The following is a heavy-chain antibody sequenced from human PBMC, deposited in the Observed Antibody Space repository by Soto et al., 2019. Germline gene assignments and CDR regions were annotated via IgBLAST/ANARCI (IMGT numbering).Heavy chain of an antibody. Sequence: SETLSLTCAVSGGSISSGDWWSWVRQPPGERLEWIGEIFHDGTTNYNPSLKSRVTISIDTSKNQFSLKLNSVTAADTAVYYCARLDCVRPSCQFDYWGQGILVTVSS. CDR3: ARLDCVRPSCQFDY. CDR1: GGSISSGDW. D-gene: IGHD2-2*01. CDR2: IFHDGTT. J-gene: IGHJ4*02. V-gene: IGHV4-4*02.